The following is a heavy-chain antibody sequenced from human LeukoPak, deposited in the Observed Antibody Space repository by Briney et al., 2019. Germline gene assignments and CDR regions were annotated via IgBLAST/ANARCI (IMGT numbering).Heavy chain of an antibody. CDR1: VGTFSSYA. J-gene: IGHJ4*02. D-gene: IGHD3-22*01. CDR2: IIPILGIA. CDR3: ARIYDSSGYFDY. V-gene: IGHV1-69*04. Sequence: SVNLSCKSSVGTFSSYAISWVRQAPGQGLEWMGRIIPILGIANYAQKFQGRVTITADKSTSTAYMELSSLRSEDTAVYYCARIYDSSGYFDYWGQGTLVTVSS.